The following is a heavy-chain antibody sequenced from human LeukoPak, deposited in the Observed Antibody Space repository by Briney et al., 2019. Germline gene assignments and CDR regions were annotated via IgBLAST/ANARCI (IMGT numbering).Heavy chain of an antibody. D-gene: IGHD3-16*01. CDR2: IYSGGST. J-gene: IGHJ3*01. CDR1: GFTVSSNY. CDR3: ARWQLGGYHAFDL. Sequence: GGSLRLSCAASGFTVSSNYMSWVRQAPGKGLEWVSVIYSGGSTYYADSVKGRFTISRDNSKNTLYLQMNSLRVEDTAVYYCARWQLGGYHAFDLWGQGTMVTVSS. V-gene: IGHV3-53*01.